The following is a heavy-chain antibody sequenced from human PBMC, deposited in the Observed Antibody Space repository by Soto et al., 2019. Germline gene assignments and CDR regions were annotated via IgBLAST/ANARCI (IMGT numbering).Heavy chain of an antibody. V-gene: IGHV3-53*01. Sequence: EVQLVESGGGLIQPGGSLRLSCAVSGFTVGSNYLSWVRQAPGKGLEWVSVIYSGGSTFYADSVKGRFTISRDNSKNTLSLQMNSLTAGDMAVYYCARGDLHLDSWGQGTLVTVSS. CDR1: GFTVGSNY. CDR2: IYSGGST. J-gene: IGHJ4*02. CDR3: ARGDLHLDS. D-gene: IGHD2-21*02.